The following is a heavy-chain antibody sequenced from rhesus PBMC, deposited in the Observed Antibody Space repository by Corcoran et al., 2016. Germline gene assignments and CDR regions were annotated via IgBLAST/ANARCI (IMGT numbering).Heavy chain of an antibody. D-gene: IGHD3-16*01. Sequence: EVQLVESGGGLVQPGGSLRLSCAASGFTFSSSAMHWVRQASGKELEWVGRIKSKSNNYETGYAASVKGRFTISRDDSKNTAYLQMTSLKTEDTAVYYCARGFSGSYPYYYGLDSWDQGVVVTVSS. V-gene: IGHV3-118*01. J-gene: IGHJ6*01. CDR3: ARGFSGSYPYYYGLDS. CDR1: GFTFSSSA. CDR2: IKSKSNNYET.